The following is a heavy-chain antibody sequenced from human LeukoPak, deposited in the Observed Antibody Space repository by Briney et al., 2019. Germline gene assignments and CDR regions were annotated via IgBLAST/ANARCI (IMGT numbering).Heavy chain of an antibody. CDR3: AXXXXXXXPXXAFXI. Sequence: ASVKVSCKTSGYTFSGYYMNWVRQAPGQGLEWMGWINPNSGGTNSAQKFQGRVTMTRDTSISTAYMELSRLRSDDTAVYYCAXXXXXXXPXXAFXIWGQGTMVXXSX. CDR2: INPNSGGT. J-gene: IGHJ3*02. V-gene: IGHV1-2*02. CDR1: GYTFSGYY.